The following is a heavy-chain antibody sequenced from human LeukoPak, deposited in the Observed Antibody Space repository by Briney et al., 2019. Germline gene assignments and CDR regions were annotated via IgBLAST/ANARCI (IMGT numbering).Heavy chain of an antibody. J-gene: IGHJ4*02. V-gene: IGHV3-23*01. CDR3: ASYCSSTSCSFDY. Sequence: ETLSLTCTVSGGSISSYYWSWIRQPPGKGLEWVSAISGSGGETYYAESVKGRFTISRDNSKNTLYLQMNSLRDEDTAVYYCASYCSSTSCSFDYWGQGTLVTVSS. CDR2: ISGSGGET. D-gene: IGHD2-2*01. CDR1: GGSISSYY.